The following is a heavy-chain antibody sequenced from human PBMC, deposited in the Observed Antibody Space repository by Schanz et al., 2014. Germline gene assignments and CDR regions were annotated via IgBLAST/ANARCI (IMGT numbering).Heavy chain of an antibody. V-gene: IGHV3-53*01. CDR3: AKDRWRATVMVDAFDI. CDR1: GFSVSSNY. J-gene: IGHJ3*02. Sequence: EVQLVESGGGLIQPGGSLRLSCAASGFSVSSNYMSWVRQAPGKGLEWVSVIYSGDNTYYADSVKGRFTISRDNSKNTVYLQMNSLRAEDTAVYFCAKDRWRATVMVDAFDIWGQGTKVTVSS. CDR2: IYSGDNT. D-gene: IGHD4-4*01.